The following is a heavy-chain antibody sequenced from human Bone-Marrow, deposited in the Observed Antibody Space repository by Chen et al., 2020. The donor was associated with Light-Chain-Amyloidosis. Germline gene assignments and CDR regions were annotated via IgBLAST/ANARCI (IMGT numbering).Heavy chain of an antibody. V-gene: IGHV3-23*04. J-gene: IGHJ4*02. CDR3: AKDRCTSISCSDFDY. CDR1: GFTFSTSA. Sequence: DVHLVESGGGLVQPGGSLRLSCAGSGFTFSTSAMTWVRQAPGKGLEWVSAISRSGTTFYADSVKGRFTIYRDNSKNTLYLQMNSLRAEDTAVYYCAKDRCTSISCSDFDYWGQGTLVTVSS. D-gene: IGHD2-2*01. CDR2: ISRSGTT.